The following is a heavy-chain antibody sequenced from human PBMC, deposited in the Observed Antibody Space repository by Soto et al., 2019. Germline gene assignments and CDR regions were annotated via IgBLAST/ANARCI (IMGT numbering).Heavy chain of an antibody. CDR3: ARISPTSYFDG. V-gene: IGHV3-72*01. CDR1: GFTFSDHY. J-gene: IGHJ4*02. CDR2: IRKKTNGYTT. D-gene: IGHD1-26*01. Sequence: PGGSLRLSCAASGFTFSDHYMDWVRQGPGKGLEWVGRIRKKTNGYTTEYAASVKGRFTISRDDSQNSMYLQMNSLITEDTAVYFCARISPTSYFDGWGQRALVTVSS.